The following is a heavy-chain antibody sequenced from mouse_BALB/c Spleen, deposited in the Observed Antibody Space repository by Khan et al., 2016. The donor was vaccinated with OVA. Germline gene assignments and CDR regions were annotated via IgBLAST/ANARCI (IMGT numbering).Heavy chain of an antibody. CDR1: GFTFSNYS. Sequence: EVELVESGGGLVKPGGSLKLSCAASGFTFSNYSMSWVRQSPEKRLEWVASISSGDSTYYPDSVKGRFTISRDNARNILYLQMSSLRYEETAMYYCARDYWFAYWGQGTLVTVSA. V-gene: IGHV5-6-5*01. CDR2: ISSGDST. CDR3: ARDYWFAY. J-gene: IGHJ3*01.